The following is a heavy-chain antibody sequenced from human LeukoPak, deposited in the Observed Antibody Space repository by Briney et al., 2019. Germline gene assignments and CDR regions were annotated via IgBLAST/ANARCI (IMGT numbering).Heavy chain of an antibody. CDR1: GDSISSPSSY. J-gene: IGHJ4*02. Sequence: SETLSLTCTVSGDSISSPSSYWGWIRQPPEKGLEWIATIHSSGSTYSNPSLKSRVTISVHTSKNQLSLKLISLTAADTAVYYCARFIRMNTMVRGGGEGTFDYWGQGTLVTVSS. D-gene: IGHD3-10*01. V-gene: IGHV4-39*07. CDR2: IHSSGST. CDR3: ARFIRMNTMVRGGGEGTFDY.